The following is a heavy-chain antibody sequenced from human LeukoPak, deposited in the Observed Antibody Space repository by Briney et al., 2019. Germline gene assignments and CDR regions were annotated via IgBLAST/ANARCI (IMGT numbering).Heavy chain of an antibody. CDR3: ARDLVGGFLEWLEGP. V-gene: IGHV1-69*13. J-gene: IGHJ5*02. CDR2: IIPIFGTA. CDR1: GYTFTGYY. Sequence: ASVKVSCKASGYTFTGYYMHWVRQAPGQGLEWMGGIIPIFGTANYAQKFQGRVTITADESTSTAYMELSSLRSEDTAVYYCARDLVGGFLEWLEGPWGQGTLVTVSS. D-gene: IGHD3-3*01.